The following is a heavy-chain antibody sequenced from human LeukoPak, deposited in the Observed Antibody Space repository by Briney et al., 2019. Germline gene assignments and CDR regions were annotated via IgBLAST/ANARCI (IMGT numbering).Heavy chain of an antibody. J-gene: IGHJ6*02. CDR3: ARDRPSLLGGGGMDV. CDR2: ISSSGSTI. D-gene: IGHD2/OR15-2a*01. CDR1: GFTFSDYY. Sequence: GGSLRLSRAASGFTFSDYYMSWIRQAPGKGLEGVSYISSSGSTIYYADSVEGRFTISRDNAKNSLYLQMNSLRAEDTAVYYCARDRPSLLGGGGMDVWGQGTTVTVSS. V-gene: IGHV3-11*01.